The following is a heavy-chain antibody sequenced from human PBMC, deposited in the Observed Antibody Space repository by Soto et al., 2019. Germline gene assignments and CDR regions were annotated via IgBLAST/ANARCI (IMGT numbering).Heavy chain of an antibody. CDR3: ARDSGGYYYTGGYYGMDV. CDR1: GGTFSRYA. CDR2: IIPIFGTA. D-gene: IGHD3-22*01. Sequence: SVKVSCKASGGTFSRYAISWVRQAHGQGLEWMGGIIPIFGTANYAQKFQGRVTITADKSTSTAYMELSSLRSEDTAVYYCARDSGGYYYTGGYYGMDVWGQGTTVTVSS. V-gene: IGHV1-69*06. J-gene: IGHJ6*02.